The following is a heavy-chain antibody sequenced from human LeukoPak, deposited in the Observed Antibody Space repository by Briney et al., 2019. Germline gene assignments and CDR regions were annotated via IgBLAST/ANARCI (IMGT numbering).Heavy chain of an antibody. Sequence: SETLSLTCAVYGGSFSGYYWSWIRQPPGKGLEWIGEINHSGSTNYNPSLKSRVTISVDTSKNQFSLKLSSVTAADTAVYYCARRRRIAAAGPYFDYWGQGTLVTVSS. V-gene: IGHV4-34*01. J-gene: IGHJ4*02. CDR1: GGSFSGYY. CDR2: INHSGST. CDR3: ARRRRIAAAGPYFDY. D-gene: IGHD6-13*01.